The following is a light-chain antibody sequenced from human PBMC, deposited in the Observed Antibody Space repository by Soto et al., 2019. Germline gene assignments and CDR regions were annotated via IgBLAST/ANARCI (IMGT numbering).Light chain of an antibody. CDR1: SSDIGAYKY. V-gene: IGLV2-14*01. J-gene: IGLJ1*01. CDR2: EVS. Sequence: QSVLTQPASVSGSPGQSITISCTGTSSDIGAYKYVSWYQQHPGKAPKLLIHEVSNRPSGVSDRFSGSKSGNTASLTISGLQAEDEADYYCSSFTRRSNSVFGNETKVTV. CDR3: SSFTRRSNSV.